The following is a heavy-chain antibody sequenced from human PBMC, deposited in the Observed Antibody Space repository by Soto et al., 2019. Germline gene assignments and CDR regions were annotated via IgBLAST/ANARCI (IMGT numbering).Heavy chain of an antibody. V-gene: IGHV4-34*01. Sequence: SETLSLTCAVYGGSFSAYYWTWVRKPPGKGLEWIGEINHSGSTNYNPSVQGQVTISADMSISTAYLQWSSLKASDTAIYYCARRHYCRGDCTINPDYYYGMDVWGQGTTVTVSS. CDR2: INHSGST. D-gene: IGHD2-21*02. CDR1: GGSFSAYY. J-gene: IGHJ6*02. CDR3: ARRHYCRGDCTINPDYYYGMDV.